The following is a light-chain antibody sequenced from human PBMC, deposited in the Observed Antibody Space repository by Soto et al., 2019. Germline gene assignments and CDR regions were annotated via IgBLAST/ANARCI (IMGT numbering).Light chain of an antibody. V-gene: IGKV3-20*01. Sequence: EIVLTQSPGTLSLSPGERATLSCRASQSVSSNYLAWYQQKPGQPPRLLIYGASSRATDIPDRFSGSGSGTDFTLTISRLEPEDFAVYYCQQYGSSPLTFGGGTKAEIK. CDR3: QQYGSSPLT. J-gene: IGKJ4*01. CDR2: GAS. CDR1: QSVSSNY.